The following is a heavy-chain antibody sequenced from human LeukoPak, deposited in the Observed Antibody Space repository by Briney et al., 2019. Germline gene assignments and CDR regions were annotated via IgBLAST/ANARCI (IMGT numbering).Heavy chain of an antibody. J-gene: IGHJ6*02. Sequence: PSETLSLTCAVYGGSFSGYYWSWIRQHPGKGLEWIGYIYYSGSTYYNPSLKSRVTISVDTSKNQFSLKLSSVTAADTAVYYCARDLRFLEWLSPPYGMDVWGQGTTVTVSS. CDR3: ARDLRFLEWLSPPYGMDV. D-gene: IGHD3-3*01. CDR2: IYYSGST. CDR1: GGSFSGYY. V-gene: IGHV4-31*11.